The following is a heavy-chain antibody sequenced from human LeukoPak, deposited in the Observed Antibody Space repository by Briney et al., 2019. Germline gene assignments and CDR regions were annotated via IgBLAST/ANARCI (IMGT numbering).Heavy chain of an antibody. CDR2: IYYSGST. Sequence: PSETLSLTCTVSGGSISSSSYYWGWIRQPPGKGLEWIGSIYYSGSTYYNPSLQSRVTISVDTSKNQFSLKLSSVTAADTAVYYCARNDYSNYYLPFFDPWGQGTLVTVSS. J-gene: IGHJ5*02. CDR1: GGSISSSSYY. D-gene: IGHD4-11*01. V-gene: IGHV4-39*01. CDR3: ARNDYSNYYLPFFDP.